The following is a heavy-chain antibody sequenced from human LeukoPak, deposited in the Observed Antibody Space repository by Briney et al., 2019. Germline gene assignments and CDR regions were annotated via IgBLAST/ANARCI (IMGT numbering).Heavy chain of an antibody. V-gene: IGHV3-7*04. Sequence: GGSLRLSCAASGFTLSGYWMTWVRQGPGKGLEWVANINREGGQRSYVDSVKGRFAISRDNAKNSLYLQMSSLKTEDTAVYYCARDISPDDYFDSHKCYYDAFDIWGQGTLVTVSS. CDR3: ARDISPDDYFDSHKCYYDAFDI. CDR2: INREGGQR. J-gene: IGHJ3*02. CDR1: GFTLSGYW. D-gene: IGHD3-22*01.